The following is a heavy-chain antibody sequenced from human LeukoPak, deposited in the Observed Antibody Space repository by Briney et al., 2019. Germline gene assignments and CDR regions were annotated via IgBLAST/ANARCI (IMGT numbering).Heavy chain of an antibody. CDR3: ARDLELRFDY. D-gene: IGHD1-7*01. J-gene: IGHJ4*02. CDR2: ISSSSSYI. Sequence: GGSLRLSCAASGFTFSSYSMNWVRQAPGKGLKWVSSISSSSSYIYYADSVKGRFTISRDNAKNSLYLQMNSLRAEDTAVYYCARDLELRFDYWGQGTLLTVSS. CDR1: GFTFSSYS. V-gene: IGHV3-21*01.